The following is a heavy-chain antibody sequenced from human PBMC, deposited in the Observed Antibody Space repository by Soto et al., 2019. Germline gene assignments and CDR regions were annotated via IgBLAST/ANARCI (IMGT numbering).Heavy chain of an antibody. CDR1: GDSISSNNYY. Sequence: QLQLQESGPGLVKPSETLSLTCTVSGDSISSNNYYWGWIRQPPGKGLEWIGSMYHSGNTYHNPTLKSRVTISVDPSKNHLSLNVRSVTAADTAVYYCARHRGPTGPNYWGQGTLVTVSS. J-gene: IGHJ4*02. CDR3: ARHRGPTGPNY. V-gene: IGHV4-39*01. CDR2: MYHSGNT. D-gene: IGHD3-10*01.